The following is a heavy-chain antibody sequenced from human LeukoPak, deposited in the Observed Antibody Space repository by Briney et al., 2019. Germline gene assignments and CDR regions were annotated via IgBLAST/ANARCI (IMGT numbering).Heavy chain of an antibody. Sequence: PGGSLRLSCAASGFTFSSYAMSWVRQAPGNGLEWVSSISGSGGSTYYADSVKGRFTISGIKSKNTLYLQMNSLRAEDTAVYYCASPSYYDFWSGYHYWGQGTLVTVSS. J-gene: IGHJ4*02. V-gene: IGHV3-23*01. CDR2: ISGSGGST. CDR1: GFTFSSYA. CDR3: ASPSYYDFWSGYHY. D-gene: IGHD3-3*01.